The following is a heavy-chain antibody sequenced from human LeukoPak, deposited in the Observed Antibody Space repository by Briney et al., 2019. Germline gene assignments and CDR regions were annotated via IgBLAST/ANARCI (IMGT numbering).Heavy chain of an antibody. CDR2: ISSSSSYI. CDR3: ARVYAAGTYYFDY. CDR1: GFTFSSYS. D-gene: IGHD6-13*01. V-gene: IGHV3-21*01. Sequence: GGSLILSCAASGFTFSSYSMNWVRQAPGKGLEWVSSISSSSSYIYYADSVKGRFTISRDNAKNSLYLQMNSLRAEDTAVYYCARVYAAGTYYFDYWGQGTLATVSS. J-gene: IGHJ4*02.